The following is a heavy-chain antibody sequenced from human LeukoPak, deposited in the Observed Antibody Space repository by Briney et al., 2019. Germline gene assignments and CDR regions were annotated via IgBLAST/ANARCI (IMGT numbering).Heavy chain of an antibody. CDR1: GGSINNYF. V-gene: IGHV4-59*01. CDR3: ARGSIPTQNWFDP. CDR2: MYYTGSS. J-gene: IGHJ5*02. Sequence: PSETLSLTCTVSGGSINNYFWNWIRQPPGKELEWIGYMYYTGSSSYSPSLKSRVTISVDTSKNQFSLKLSSVTTADTAIYYCARGSIPTQNWFDPWGQGTPVTVSS. D-gene: IGHD2-2*01.